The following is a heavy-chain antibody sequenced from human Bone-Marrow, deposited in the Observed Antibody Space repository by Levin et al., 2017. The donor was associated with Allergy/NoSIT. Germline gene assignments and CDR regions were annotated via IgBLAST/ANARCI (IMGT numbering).Heavy chain of an antibody. D-gene: IGHD3-16*01. V-gene: IGHV3-30-3*01. Sequence: GESLKISCAASGFTFSSYAMHWVRQAPGKGLEWVAVISYDGSNKYYADSVKGRFTISRDNSKNTLYLQMNSLRAEDTAVYFCARDGGGYWGQGTLVTVSS. CDR1: GFTFSSYA. CDR2: ISYDGSNK. CDR3: ARDGGGY. J-gene: IGHJ4*02.